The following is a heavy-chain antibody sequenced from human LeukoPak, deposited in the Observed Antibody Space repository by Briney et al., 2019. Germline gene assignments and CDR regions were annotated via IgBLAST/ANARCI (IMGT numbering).Heavy chain of an antibody. CDR2: IYTRGTT. Sequence: PSQTLSLTCTVSGGPIRSGSYYWSWIRQPAGKGLEWIVHIYTRGTTNYNPSVKSRVTVSLDTSKNQISLKLSSVTAADTAIYYCARVYTVMGATTVDHYHYYMDVWGKGTTVTVSS. CDR3: ARVYTVMGATTVDHYHYYMDV. D-gene: IGHD5-18*01. V-gene: IGHV4-61*09. J-gene: IGHJ6*03. CDR1: GGPIRSGSYY.